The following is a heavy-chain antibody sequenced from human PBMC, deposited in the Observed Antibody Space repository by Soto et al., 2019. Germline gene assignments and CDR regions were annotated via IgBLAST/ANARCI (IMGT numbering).Heavy chain of an antibody. CDR3: ARHGSYTNRLYAFDV. V-gene: IGHV4-59*08. CDR1: GGSINNYY. J-gene: IGHJ3*01. D-gene: IGHD2-15*01. Sequence: SETLSLTCTVSGGSINNYYWSWIRRPPGKGLEWIGYTYSTGSTNYSPSLKSRVTISLDTSQNQFSLKLNSVTAADTAIYYCARHGSYTNRLYAFDVWGQGTMVTVSS. CDR2: TYSTGST.